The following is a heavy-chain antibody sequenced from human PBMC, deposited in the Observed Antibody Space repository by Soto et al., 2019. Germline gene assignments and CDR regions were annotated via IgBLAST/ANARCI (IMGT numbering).Heavy chain of an antibody. Sequence: VQLLESGPGLVKPSQTLSLTCTVSAGSINTGGYYWSWLRQHPGKGLEWIGYIYFSGSTYSNPSLKSRVTISIDTSKNQFSLNLSSVTAADTAVYYCARGGGSNWGSHFDYWGQGTLITVSS. CDR2: IYFSGST. D-gene: IGHD7-27*01. J-gene: IGHJ4*02. V-gene: IGHV4-31*03. CDR1: AGSINTGGYY. CDR3: ARGGGSNWGSHFDY.